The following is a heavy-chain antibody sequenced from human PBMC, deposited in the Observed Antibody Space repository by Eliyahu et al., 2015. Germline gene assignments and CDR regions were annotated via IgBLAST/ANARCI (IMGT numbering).Heavy chain of an antibody. J-gene: IGHJ6*02. V-gene: IGHV3-48*03. D-gene: IGHD1-14*01. CDR1: GFPFSSYE. Sequence: EVQLVESGGGLVQPGGSLRLSCAASGFPFSSYEMNWVRQAPGKGLEWVSYISSSGSTIYYADSVKGRFTISRDNAKNSLYLQMNSLRAEDTAVYYCARDGYNHYGMDVWGQGTTVTVSS. CDR3: ARDGYNHYGMDV. CDR2: ISSSGSTI.